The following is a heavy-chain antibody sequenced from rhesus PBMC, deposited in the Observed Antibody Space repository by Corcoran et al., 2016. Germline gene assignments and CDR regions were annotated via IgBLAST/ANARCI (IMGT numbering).Heavy chain of an antibody. CDR2: IYGSGSST. V-gene: IGHV4S11*01. Sequence: QVQLQESGPGLVKPLETLSLTCAVSGGSISSNYWSWIRQAPGKGLEWMGVIYGSGSSTNHNAPRARRGTLPVETSRNRRSLMLSAVTAADTAVYYGARRGNTGYYLDYWGQGVLVTVSS. J-gene: IGHJ4*01. CDR1: GGSISSNY. D-gene: IGHD2-21*01. CDR3: ARRGNTGYYLDY.